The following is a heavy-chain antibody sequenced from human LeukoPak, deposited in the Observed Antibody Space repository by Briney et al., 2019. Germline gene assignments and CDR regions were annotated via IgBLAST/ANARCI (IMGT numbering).Heavy chain of an antibody. CDR2: IWYDGSNK. D-gene: IGHD6-6*01. CDR3: ARGAARPSAFDI. Sequence: GGSLRLSCAASGFTFSSYGTHWVRQAPGKGPEWVAVIWYDGSNKYYADSVKGRFTISRDNSKNTLYLQMNSLRAEDTAVYYCARGAARPSAFDIWGQGTMVTVSS. V-gene: IGHV3-33*01. CDR1: GFTFSSYG. J-gene: IGHJ3*02.